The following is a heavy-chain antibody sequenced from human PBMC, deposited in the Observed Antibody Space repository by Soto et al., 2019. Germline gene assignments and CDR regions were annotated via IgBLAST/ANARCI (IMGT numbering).Heavy chain of an antibody. CDR3: ARDRGRGRRDAFDI. Sequence: ASVKVSCKASGYTFTGYYMHWGRQALGQGLGWMGWINPNSGGTKYAQKFQGRVTMTRDTSISTAYMELSRLRSDDTAVYYCARDRGRGRRDAFDIWGQGTMVTVSS. V-gene: IGHV1-2*02. CDR1: GYTFTGYY. J-gene: IGHJ3*02. D-gene: IGHD3-10*01. CDR2: INPNSGGT.